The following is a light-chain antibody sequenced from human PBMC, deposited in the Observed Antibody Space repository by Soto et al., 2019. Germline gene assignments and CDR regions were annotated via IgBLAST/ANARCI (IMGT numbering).Light chain of an antibody. V-gene: IGLV2-14*01. Sequence: QSVLTQPASVSGSPGQSITISCTGTSSDVGGYNYVSWYQHHPGKAPKLMIYEVSNRPSGVSNRFSGSKSGNTASLTISGLQAEDEANYCCSSYTGSSTPVFGGGTKLTVL. CDR3: SSYTGSSTPV. CDR1: SSDVGGYNY. J-gene: IGLJ3*02. CDR2: EVS.